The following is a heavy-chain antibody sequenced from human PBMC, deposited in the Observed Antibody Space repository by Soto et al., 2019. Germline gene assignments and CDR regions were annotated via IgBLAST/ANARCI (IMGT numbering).Heavy chain of an antibody. J-gene: IGHJ2*01. D-gene: IGHD6-25*01. CDR1: GFSFSSYW. V-gene: IGHV3-74*01. CDR2: IKTDGSVI. Sequence: EVHLVESGGGLVQPGGSLRLSCAASGFSFSSYWMHWVSQAPGKGLVWVSRIKTDGSVISYADSVKGRFTISRDNSKNTLYLQMNNLSGEGTALYYCARVRQAAWYFDLWGRGTLVTVSS. CDR3: ARVRQAAWYFDL.